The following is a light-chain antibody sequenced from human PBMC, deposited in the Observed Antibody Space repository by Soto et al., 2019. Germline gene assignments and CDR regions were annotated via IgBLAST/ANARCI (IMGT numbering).Light chain of an antibody. Sequence: EIVMTQSPATLSLSPGERATLSCRASQSVSSKLAWYQQKPGQAPRLLIYGVYTRAPGIPARFSGSGSGTEFTLTISSLQPEDFAVYYGQQYHSWPTRTFGQGTKVDIK. CDR2: GVY. CDR1: QSVSSK. V-gene: IGKV3D-15*01. J-gene: IGKJ1*01. CDR3: QQYHSWPTRT.